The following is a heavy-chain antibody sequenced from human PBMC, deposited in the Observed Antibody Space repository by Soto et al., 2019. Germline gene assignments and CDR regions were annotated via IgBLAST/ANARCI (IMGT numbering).Heavy chain of an antibody. CDR2: INSDGSST. CDR1: GFTFSSYW. Sequence: HPGGSLRLSCAASGFTFSSYWMHWVRQAPGKGLVWVSRINSDGSSTSYADSVKGRFTISRDNAKNTLYLQMNSLRAEDTAVYYCATSYGDYVDYYYYGMDVWGQGTTVTVSS. V-gene: IGHV3-74*01. D-gene: IGHD4-17*01. J-gene: IGHJ6*02. CDR3: ATSYGDYVDYYYYGMDV.